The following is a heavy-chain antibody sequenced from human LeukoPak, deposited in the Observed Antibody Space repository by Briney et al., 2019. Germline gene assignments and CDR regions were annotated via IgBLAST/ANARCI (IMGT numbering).Heavy chain of an antibody. CDR3: ARDAPLGPFDS. V-gene: IGHV4-59*01. J-gene: IGHJ4*02. CDR2: IFHSGAT. Sequence: SETLSLTCTISGGSISSYYWSWIRQPPGKGLEWIGYIFHSGATNYSPSLKSRVTMSVDTSKNQFSLRLRSVTAADTAVYYCARDAPLGPFDSWGQGIQVTVSS. D-gene: IGHD3-16*01. CDR1: GGSISSYY.